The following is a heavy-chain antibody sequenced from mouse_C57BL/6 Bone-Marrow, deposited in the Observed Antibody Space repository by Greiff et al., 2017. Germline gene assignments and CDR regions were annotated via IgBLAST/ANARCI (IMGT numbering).Heavy chain of an antibody. CDR3: ARSWWAWFAY. CDR2: IYPRDGST. Sequence: VHLVESGPELVKPGASVKLSCKASGYTFTSYDINWVKQRPGQGLAWLGWIYPRDGSTKYNEKFKGKATLTVDTSSSTAYMELHSLTSEDSAVYFCARSWWAWFAYWGQGTLVTVSA. CDR1: GYTFTSYD. V-gene: IGHV1-85*01. D-gene: IGHD1-1*02. J-gene: IGHJ3*01.